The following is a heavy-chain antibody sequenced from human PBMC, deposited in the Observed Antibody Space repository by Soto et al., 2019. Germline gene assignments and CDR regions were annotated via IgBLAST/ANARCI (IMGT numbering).Heavy chain of an antibody. J-gene: IGHJ5*02. CDR2: IYNSGTT. CDR3: ARDPAP. V-gene: IGHV4-31*03. Sequence: PSETLSLTCTVSGGSITRGGYYWSRIRQHPGKGLEWIGYIYNSGTTYYNPSLKSRVTISVDTSKNQFSLKLTSVTAADTAVYYCARDPAPWGQGTLVTVSS. CDR1: GGSITRGGYY.